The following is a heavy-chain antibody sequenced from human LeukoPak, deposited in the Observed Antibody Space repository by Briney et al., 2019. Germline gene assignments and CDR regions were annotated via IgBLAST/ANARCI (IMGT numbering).Heavy chain of an antibody. CDR1: GFTFSYAW. CDR3: TTDGLYSIDN. V-gene: IGHV3-15*01. J-gene: IGHJ4*02. Sequence: PGGSLRLSCAASGFTFSYAWMNWVRQAPGKGLEWVGRIKSKSDGGTIDYAAPVKGRFTISRDDPKNTLYLQIHSLKTEDTAVYYCTTDGLYSIDNWGQGTLVTVSS. CDR2: IKSKSDGGTI. D-gene: IGHD2-15*01.